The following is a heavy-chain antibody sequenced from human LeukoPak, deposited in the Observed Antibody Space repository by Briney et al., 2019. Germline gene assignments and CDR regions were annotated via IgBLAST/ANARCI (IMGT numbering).Heavy chain of an antibody. CDR2: IYYSGST. V-gene: IGHV4-61*08. Sequence: SETLSLTYAVSGGSISSGGYSWSWIRQPPGKGQEWIGYIYYSGSTNYNPSLKSRVTISVDTSKNQFSLKLSSVTAADTAVYYCAREEIRSWFDPWGQGTLVTVSS. CDR3: AREEIRSWFDP. J-gene: IGHJ5*02. D-gene: IGHD5-24*01. CDR1: GGSISSGGYS.